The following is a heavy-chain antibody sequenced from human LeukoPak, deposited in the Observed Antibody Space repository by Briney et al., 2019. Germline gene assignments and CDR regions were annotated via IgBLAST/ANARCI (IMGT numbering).Heavy chain of an antibody. V-gene: IGHV3-21*04. J-gene: IGHJ5*02. CDR3: AKGSTSYSGYDP. Sequence: GGSLRLSCAASGFTFSSCSMNWVRQAPGKGLEWVSSISSSSSYIYYADSVKGRFTISRDNSKNTLYLQMNSLRAEDTAVYYCAKGSTSYSGYDPWGQGTLVTVSS. CDR1: GFTFSSCS. CDR2: ISSSSSYI. D-gene: IGHD5-12*01.